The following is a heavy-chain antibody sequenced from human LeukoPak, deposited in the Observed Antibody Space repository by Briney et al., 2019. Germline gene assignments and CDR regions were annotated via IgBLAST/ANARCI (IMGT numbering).Heavy chain of an antibody. CDR1: GGSISSYY. CDR2: IYYSGST. J-gene: IGHJ4*02. CDR3: ARAPPDYGDYAPANFDY. V-gene: IGHV4-59*01. D-gene: IGHD4-17*01. Sequence: SETLSLTCTVSGGSISSYYWSWIRQPPGKGLEWIGYIYYSGSTNYNPSLKSRVTISVDTSKNQFPLKLSSVTAADTAVYYCARAPPDYGDYAPANFDYWGQGTLVTVSS.